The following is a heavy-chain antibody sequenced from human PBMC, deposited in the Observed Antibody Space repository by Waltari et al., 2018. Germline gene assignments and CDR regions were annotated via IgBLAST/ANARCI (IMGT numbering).Heavy chain of an antibody. Sequence: QVQLVQSGAEVKKPGASVKVSCKASGYTFTSYAMHWVRQAPGQRLEWMGWINAGNGNTKYSQKFQGRVTITRDTSASTAYMELSSLRSEDTAVYYCARYYYDSSGYYYRNFDYWGQGTLVTVSS. V-gene: IGHV1-3*01. CDR1: GYTFTSYA. D-gene: IGHD3-22*01. J-gene: IGHJ4*02. CDR2: INAGNGNT. CDR3: ARYYYDSSGYYYRNFDY.